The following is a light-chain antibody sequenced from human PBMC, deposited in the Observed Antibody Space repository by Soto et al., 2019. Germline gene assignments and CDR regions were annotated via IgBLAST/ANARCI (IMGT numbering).Light chain of an antibody. CDR3: QSYDSSLSGSV. CDR1: SSDVGGYNY. Sequence: QFALTQPASVSGSPGQSITISCTGTSSDVGGYNYVSWYQQHPGKAPKLIIYGNSNRPSGVPDRFSGSKSGTSASLAITGLQAEDEADYYCQSYDSSLSGSVFGTGTKLTVL. CDR2: GNS. V-gene: IGLV2-14*03. J-gene: IGLJ1*01.